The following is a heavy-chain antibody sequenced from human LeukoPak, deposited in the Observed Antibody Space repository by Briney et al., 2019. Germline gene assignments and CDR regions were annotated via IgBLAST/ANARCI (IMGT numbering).Heavy chain of an antibody. CDR3: ARGGRDYYYYMDV. CDR2: ISYSGST. J-gene: IGHJ6*03. V-gene: IGHV4-59*12. D-gene: IGHD1-26*01. CDR1: GGSISSYY. Sequence: PSETLSLTCTVSGGSISSYYWSWIRQPPGKGLEWFGYISYSGSTNYNPSLKSRVTMSVDTSKNQFSLKLSSVTAADTAVYYCARGGRDYYYYMDVWGKGTTVTISS.